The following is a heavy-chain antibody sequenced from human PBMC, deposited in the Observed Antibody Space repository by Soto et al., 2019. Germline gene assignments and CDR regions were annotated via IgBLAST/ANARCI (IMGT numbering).Heavy chain of an antibody. J-gene: IGHJ4*02. CDR2: INSDGSTT. V-gene: IGHV3-74*01. CDR3: ARGYSSGPDY. CDR1: GFTFRDHW. Sequence: EVQLVESGGGLVQPGGSLRLSCAASGFTFRDHWMHRVRQAPGKGLVWVSRINSDGSTTTYADSVKGRFTISRDNAKSTLYLQLNSLRAEDTALYYCARGYSSGPDYWGQGTLATVSS. D-gene: IGHD6-19*01.